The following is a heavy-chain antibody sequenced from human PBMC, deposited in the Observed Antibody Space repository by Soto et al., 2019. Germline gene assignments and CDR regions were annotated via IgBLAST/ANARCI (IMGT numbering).Heavy chain of an antibody. Sequence: PGESLKISCEASGFTFSSYGLHWVRPAPGKGLEWVAVISYDGSNKYYADSVKGRFTISRDNSKNTLYLQMNSLRAEDTAVYYCAKARGRIQLWLDYWGQGTLVTVSS. CDR1: GFTFSSYG. CDR3: AKARGRIQLWLDY. CDR2: ISYDGSNK. V-gene: IGHV3-30*18. D-gene: IGHD5-18*01. J-gene: IGHJ4*02.